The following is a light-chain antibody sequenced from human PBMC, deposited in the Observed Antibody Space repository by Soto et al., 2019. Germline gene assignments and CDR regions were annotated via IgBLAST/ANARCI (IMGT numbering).Light chain of an antibody. Sequence: DIVMTQSPDSLAVSLGERATINCKSSQSVFYTSNNKNYLAWYQQKPGQPPKLLIYWASTRESGVPDRFSGSGSGTDFTLTISSLQAXXXXVXXXXXXYGTPYTFGQGTKLEIK. CDR1: QSVFYTSNNKNY. J-gene: IGKJ2*01. CDR2: WAS. V-gene: IGKV4-1*01. CDR3: XXXYGTPYT.